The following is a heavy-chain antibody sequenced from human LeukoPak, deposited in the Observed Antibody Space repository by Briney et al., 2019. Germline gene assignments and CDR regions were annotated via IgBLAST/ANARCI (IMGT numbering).Heavy chain of an antibody. V-gene: IGHV3-30*18. D-gene: IGHD5-24*01. Sequence: GSLRLSCAASGFTFSSYGMHWVRQAPGKGLEWVAVISYDGSNKYYADSVKGRFTISRDNSKNTLYLQMNSLRAEDTAVYYCAKDRRYDGYSYFDYWGQGTLVTVSS. J-gene: IGHJ4*02. CDR2: ISYDGSNK. CDR3: AKDRRYDGYSYFDY. CDR1: GFTFSSYG.